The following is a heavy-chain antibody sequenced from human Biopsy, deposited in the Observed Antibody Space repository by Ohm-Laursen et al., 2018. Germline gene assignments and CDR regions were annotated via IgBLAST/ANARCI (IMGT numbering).Heavy chain of an antibody. CDR2: IDVSDYNT. D-gene: IGHD1-14*01. J-gene: IGHJ5*01. CDR1: GFTFHTYA. CDR3: VKQWGGYNFDS. Sequence: SLRLSCAASGFTFHTYAMNWVRQAPGKGLEWVAHIDVSDYNTYYADSVRGRFTISRDNSKQMVHLEINSLTADDTAVYYCVKQWGGYNFDSWGQGTLVTVSP. V-gene: IGHV3-23*01.